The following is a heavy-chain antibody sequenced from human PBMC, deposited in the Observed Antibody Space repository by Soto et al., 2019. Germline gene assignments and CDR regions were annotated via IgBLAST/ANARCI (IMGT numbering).Heavy chain of an antibody. J-gene: IGHJ4*02. CDR2: IKSKTDGGTT. D-gene: IGHD4-17*01. Sequence: SVSNAWMNWVRQAPGKGLEWVGRIKSKTDGGTTDYAAPVKGRFTISRDDSKNTLYLQMNSLKTEDTAVYYCTTEDYGDYTAWVSYDYWGQGSLVTVSS. V-gene: IGHV3-15*07. CDR3: TTEDYGDYTAWVSYDY. CDR1: SVSNAW.